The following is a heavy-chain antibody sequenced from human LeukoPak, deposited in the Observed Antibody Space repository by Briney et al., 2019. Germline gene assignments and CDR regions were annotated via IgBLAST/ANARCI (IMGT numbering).Heavy chain of an antibody. CDR1: GFTFSSYA. D-gene: IGHD2-2*01. J-gene: IGHJ3*02. CDR2: ISGSGGST. V-gene: IGHV3-23*01. CDR3: AKDIVVVPAAISSGDAFDI. Sequence: GGSLRLSCAASGFTFSSYAMSWVRQAPGKGLEWVSAISGSGGSTYYADSVKGRFTIPRDNSKNTLYLQMNSLRAEDTAVYYCAKDIVVVPAAISSGDAFDIWGQGTMVTVSS.